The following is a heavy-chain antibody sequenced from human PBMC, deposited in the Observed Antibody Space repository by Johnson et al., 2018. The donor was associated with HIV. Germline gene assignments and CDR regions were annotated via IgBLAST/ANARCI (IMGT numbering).Heavy chain of an antibody. CDR2: ISYDGSNK. D-gene: IGHD2-21*01. Sequence: QVQLVESGGGVVQPGRSLRLSCAASGFTFSSYAMHWVRQAPGKGLEWVAVISYDGSNKYYADSVKGRFTISRDNSKNTLYLQMNSLRAEDTALYYCARAGLSYCGGDCYRILDIWGQGTTVTVSS. J-gene: IGHJ3*02. CDR1: GFTFSSYA. V-gene: IGHV3-30-3*01. CDR3: ARAGLSYCGGDCYRILDI.